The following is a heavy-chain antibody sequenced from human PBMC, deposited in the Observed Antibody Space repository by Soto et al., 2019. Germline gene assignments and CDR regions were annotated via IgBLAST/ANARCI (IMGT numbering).Heavy chain of an antibody. CDR2: ISAHNGNT. Sequence: QVQLVQSGAEVRKPGASVKVSCKASGYSFTDYGVIWVRQAPGQGLEWMGWISAHNGNTHYAQDLQGRVTLTTDSSTSTAYMELRSLRSDDTAVYYCARSLNWLFDYWGQGTLVNVSS. CDR1: GYSFTDYG. CDR3: ARSLNWLFDY. D-gene: IGHD3-3*01. V-gene: IGHV1-18*04. J-gene: IGHJ4*02.